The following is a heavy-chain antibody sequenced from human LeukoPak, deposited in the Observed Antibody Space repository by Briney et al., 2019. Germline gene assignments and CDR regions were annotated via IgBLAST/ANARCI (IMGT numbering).Heavy chain of an antibody. J-gene: IGHJ4*02. V-gene: IGHV3-64D*06. CDR3: AKDLMGSGDY. CDR1: GFTFSSYA. CDR2: ITSDGGST. Sequence: GGSLRPSCSASGFTFSSYAMHWVRQAPGKGLQYVSSITSDGGSTYYAGSVKGRFTISRDNSKNTLYLHMSSLRPEDTAVYYCAKDLMGSGDYWGQGTLVTVSS. D-gene: IGHD3-10*01.